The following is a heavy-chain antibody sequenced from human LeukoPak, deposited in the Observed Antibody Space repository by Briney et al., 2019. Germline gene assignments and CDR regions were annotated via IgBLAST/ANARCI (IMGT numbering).Heavy chain of an antibody. CDR1: GYTFTSYG. CDR2: ISAYNGNT. V-gene: IGHV1-18*04. Sequence: ASVKVSCKASGYTFTSYGISWVRQVPGQGLEWMGWISAYNGNTNYAQKLQGRVTMTTDTSTSTAYMELRSLRSDDTAVYYCARVPDIVVVVAAPLYYFDYWGQGTLVTVSS. J-gene: IGHJ4*02. D-gene: IGHD2-15*01. CDR3: ARVPDIVVVVAAPLYYFDY.